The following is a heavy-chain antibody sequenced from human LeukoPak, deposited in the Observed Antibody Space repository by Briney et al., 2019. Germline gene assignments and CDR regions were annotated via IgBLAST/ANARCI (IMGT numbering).Heavy chain of an antibody. J-gene: IGHJ5*01. Sequence: PSETLSLTCTVSGGSISSYYWSWIRQPAGKGLEWIGRIYTSGSTNYNPSLKSRVTMSVDTSKNQFSLKLSSVTAADTAVYYCARVLVLGYYDFWSGSIPYNWFDSWGQGTLVTVSS. V-gene: IGHV4-4*07. CDR2: IYTSGST. CDR1: GGSISSYY. D-gene: IGHD3-3*01. CDR3: ARVLVLGYYDFWSGSIPYNWFDS.